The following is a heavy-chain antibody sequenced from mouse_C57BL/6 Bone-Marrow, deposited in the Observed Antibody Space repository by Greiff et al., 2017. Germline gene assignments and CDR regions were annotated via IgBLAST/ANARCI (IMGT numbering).Heavy chain of an antibody. D-gene: IGHD1-1*01. CDR1: GFNIKDDY. V-gene: IGHV14-4*01. CDR3: TARVYYYGSSPAWFAY. Sequence: VQLQQSGAELVRPGASVKLSCTASGFNIKDDYMHWVKQRPEQGLEWIGWIDPDNGDTEYASKFKGKATITADTSSNIAYLQLSSLTSEDTAVYYCTARVYYYGSSPAWFAYWDQGTLVTVTA. CDR2: IDPDNGDT. J-gene: IGHJ3*01.